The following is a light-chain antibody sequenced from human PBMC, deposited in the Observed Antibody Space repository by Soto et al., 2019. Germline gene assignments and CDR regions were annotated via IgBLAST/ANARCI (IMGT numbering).Light chain of an antibody. CDR1: SGNIVSNY. CDR3: QSYDADILI. V-gene: IGLV6-57*01. Sequence: NFMLTQPHSVSGSPGKTVTISCTRSSGNIVSNYVQWYQQRPGSSPTTVIFEDDDRPSGVPDRFSASLDTSTSSASLTISGLKPEDEADYYCQSYDADILIFGGGTKLTVL. J-gene: IGLJ2*01. CDR2: EDD.